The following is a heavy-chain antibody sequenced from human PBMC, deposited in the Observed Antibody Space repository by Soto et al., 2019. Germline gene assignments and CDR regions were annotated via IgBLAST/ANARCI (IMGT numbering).Heavy chain of an antibody. J-gene: IGHJ4*02. CDR3: ARGFELQWEYYFDY. CDR1: GYSISIGYY. D-gene: IGHD1-7*01. V-gene: IGHV4-38-2*01. Sequence: SETLSLTCAVSGYSISIGYYCGCIRQPPGKGPEWIGSIYHSGSTYYNPSLKSRVTISVDTSKNQFSLKLSSVTAADTAVYYCARGFELQWEYYFDYWGQGTLVTVSS. CDR2: IYHSGST.